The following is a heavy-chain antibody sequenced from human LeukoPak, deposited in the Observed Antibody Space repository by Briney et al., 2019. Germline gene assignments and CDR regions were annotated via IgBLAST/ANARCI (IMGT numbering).Heavy chain of an antibody. J-gene: IGHJ6*02. CDR2: IGAYNGNT. V-gene: IGHV1-18*01. D-gene: IGHD3-3*01. Sequence: GASVKVSCKASGYTSTSYGISWVRQAPGQGLEWMGWIGAYNGNTNYAQKLQGRVTMTTDTSTSTAYMELRSLRSDDTAVYYCARDQQYYDFWSGLLPYYYYYGMDVWGQGTTVTVSS. CDR1: GYTSTSYG. CDR3: ARDQQYYDFWSGLLPYYYYYGMDV.